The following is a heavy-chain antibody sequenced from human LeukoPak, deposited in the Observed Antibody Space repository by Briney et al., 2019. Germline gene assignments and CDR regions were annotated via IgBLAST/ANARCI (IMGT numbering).Heavy chain of an antibody. Sequence: TSETLSLTCTVSSGSISSYYWSWIRQPPGKGLEYIGYIYYSGSTNSNPSLKSRVTISVDTSKNQFSLRLSSVTAADTAVYYCARGVYCSGGNCYGSVYFDYWGQGTLVTVSS. J-gene: IGHJ4*02. CDR1: SGSISSYY. CDR3: ARGVYCSGGNCYGSVYFDY. D-gene: IGHD2-15*01. V-gene: IGHV4-59*01. CDR2: IYYSGST.